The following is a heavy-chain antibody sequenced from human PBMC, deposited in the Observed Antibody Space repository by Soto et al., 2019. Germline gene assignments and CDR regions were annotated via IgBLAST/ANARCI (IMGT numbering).Heavy chain of an antibody. V-gene: IGHV1-69*02. D-gene: IGHD6-19*01. CDR2: IIPILGIA. Sequence: QVQLVHSGAEVKKPGSSGKVSCKASGGTFSSYIISWVRQPPGQGLEWMGRIIPILGIANYAQKFQGRVTITADKSTSTAYMELSSLRSEDTAVYYCAGNIAVAANDYWGQGTLVTVSS. CDR1: GGTFSSYI. J-gene: IGHJ4*02. CDR3: AGNIAVAANDY.